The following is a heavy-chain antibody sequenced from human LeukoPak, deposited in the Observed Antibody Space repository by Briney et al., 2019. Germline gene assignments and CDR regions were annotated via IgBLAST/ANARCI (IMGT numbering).Heavy chain of an antibody. Sequence: SETLSLTCTVSGGSISSYYWSWIRQPAGKGLEWIGRIYTSGSTNYNPSLKSRVTMSVDTSKNQFSLKLSSVTAADTAVYYCASEGYDSSGHYYYFDYWGQGTLVTVSS. CDR3: ASEGYDSSGHYYYFDY. J-gene: IGHJ4*02. CDR1: GGSISSYY. V-gene: IGHV4-4*07. D-gene: IGHD3-22*01. CDR2: IYTSGST.